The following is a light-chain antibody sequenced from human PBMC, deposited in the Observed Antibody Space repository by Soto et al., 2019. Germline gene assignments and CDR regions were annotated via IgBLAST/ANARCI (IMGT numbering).Light chain of an antibody. J-gene: IGKJ2*01. Sequence: DIVMTQSPDSLAVSLGERATINCKSCQSCFYPSNNNNYLAWYQQNPGQPPNLHIYWASTRESGVPDRFSGSGSGTDFTLTISRLQAEDVAVYYCQQYYGTPYTFGQGTKLEIK. V-gene: IGKV4-1*01. CDR1: QSCFYPSNNNNY. CDR3: QQYYGTPYT. CDR2: WAS.